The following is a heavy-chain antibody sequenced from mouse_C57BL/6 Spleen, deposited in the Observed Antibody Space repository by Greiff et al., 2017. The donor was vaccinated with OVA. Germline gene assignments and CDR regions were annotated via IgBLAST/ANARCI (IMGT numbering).Heavy chain of an antibody. D-gene: IGHD4-1*01. J-gene: IGHJ2*01. CDR2: INPSNGGT. CDR1: GYTFTSYW. Sequence: QVQLKESGTELVKPGASVKLSCKASGYTFTSYWMHWVKQRPGQGLEWIGNINPSNGGTNYNEKFKSKATLTVDKSSSTAYMQLSSLTSEDSAVYYCARSRNWDGYFDYWGQGTTLTVSS. V-gene: IGHV1-53*01. CDR3: ARSRNWDGYFDY.